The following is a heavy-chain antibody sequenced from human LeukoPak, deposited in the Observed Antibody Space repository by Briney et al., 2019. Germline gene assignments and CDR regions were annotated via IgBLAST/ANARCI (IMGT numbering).Heavy chain of an antibody. CDR3: ASQAYSSGHLVDN. CDR2: IHHSGST. CDR1: GGSISSTNW. J-gene: IGHJ4*02. Sequence: KSSETLSLTCAVSGGSISSTNWWTWVRQPPGKGLEWIGEIHHSGSTNYNPSLKSRVTMSVDKSKNQFSLKLTSVTAADTAVYYCASQAYSSGHLVDNWGQGTLVTVSS. V-gene: IGHV4-4*02. D-gene: IGHD6-19*01.